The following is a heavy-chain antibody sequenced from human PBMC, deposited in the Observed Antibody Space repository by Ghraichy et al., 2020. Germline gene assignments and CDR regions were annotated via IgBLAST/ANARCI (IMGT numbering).Heavy chain of an antibody. CDR3: AKDLKGYSGSYPVFDY. CDR1: GFTFSNFV. V-gene: IGHV3-23*01. CDR2: ISRGGGNT. Sequence: GESLNISCASSGFTFSNFVMSWVRQAPGKGLEWVSTISRGGGNTYYADSVKGRFTISRDNSKNTLHLQINSLRAEDTAVYYCAKDLKGYSGSYPVFDYWGQGTLVTVSS. D-gene: IGHD1-26*01. J-gene: IGHJ4*02.